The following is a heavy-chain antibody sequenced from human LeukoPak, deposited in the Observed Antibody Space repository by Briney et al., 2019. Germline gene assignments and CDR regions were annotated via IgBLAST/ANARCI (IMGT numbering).Heavy chain of an antibody. Sequence: GGSLRLSCAASVLPSSKFAMSWIRQPPGKGLQWVASIIGSGGSTTYADSVKGRFTISRDDSKNTLYLQMNSLRAEDTAVYYCAKVGDAGPFDYWGQGTLVTVSS. CDR1: VLPSSKFA. CDR3: AKVGDAGPFDY. J-gene: IGHJ4*02. CDR2: IIGSGGST. D-gene: IGHD3-10*01. V-gene: IGHV3-23*01.